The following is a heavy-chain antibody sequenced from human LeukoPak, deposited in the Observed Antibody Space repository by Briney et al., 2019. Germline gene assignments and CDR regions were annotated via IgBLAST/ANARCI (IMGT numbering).Heavy chain of an antibody. CDR1: GFTFSSYS. V-gene: IGHV3-48*04. D-gene: IGHD3-9*01. Sequence: GGSLRLSCAASGFTFSSYSMNWVRQAPGKGLEWVSNIRGSSSAMNYADSVKGRFTISRDNAKNSLYLEMSSLRAEDTAVYYCARDRDWSFDYWGLGTLVSVSS. CDR2: IRGSSSAM. J-gene: IGHJ4*02. CDR3: ARDRDWSFDY.